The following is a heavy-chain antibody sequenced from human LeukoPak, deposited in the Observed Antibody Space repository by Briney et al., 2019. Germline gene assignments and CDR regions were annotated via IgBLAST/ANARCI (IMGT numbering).Heavy chain of an antibody. Sequence: PGRSLRLSCAASGFTFSSYTMHWVRQAPGKGLEWVAVISYDGSNKYYADSVEGRFTISRDNSKNTLYLQMNSLRAEDTAVYYCARDRVVRGVTSSSYYGMDVWGKGTTVTVSS. CDR1: GFTFSSYT. V-gene: IGHV3-30*04. CDR3: ARDRVVRGVTSSSYYGMDV. D-gene: IGHD3-10*01. CDR2: ISYDGSNK. J-gene: IGHJ6*04.